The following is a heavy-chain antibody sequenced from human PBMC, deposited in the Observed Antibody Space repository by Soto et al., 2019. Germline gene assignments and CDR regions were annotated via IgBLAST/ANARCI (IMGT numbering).Heavy chain of an antibody. J-gene: IGHJ4*02. CDR1: GGSISSYGCY. CDR3: ARGPGNY. V-gene: IGHV4-39*07. Sequence: SETLSLTCAVSGGSISSYGCYWGWLRQPPGKGLEWIGSIYSSGNTHYNPSLKSRVTISVDTSKNQFSLKLSSVTDADTAVYYCARGPGNYWGQGTLVT. CDR2: IYSSGNT.